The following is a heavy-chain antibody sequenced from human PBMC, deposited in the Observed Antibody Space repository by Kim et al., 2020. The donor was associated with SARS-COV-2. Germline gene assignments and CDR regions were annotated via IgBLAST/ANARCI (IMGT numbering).Heavy chain of an antibody. CDR3: AKDRVRYSSSWFYYYYGMDV. J-gene: IGHJ6*02. CDR2: ISGSGGST. Sequence: GGSLRLSCAASGFTFSSYAMSWVRQAPGKGLEWVSAISGSGGSTYYADSVKGRFTISRDNSKNTLYLQMNSLRAEDTAVYYCAKDRVRYSSSWFYYYYGMDVWGQGTTVTVSS. D-gene: IGHD6-13*01. V-gene: IGHV3-23*01. CDR1: GFTFSSYA.